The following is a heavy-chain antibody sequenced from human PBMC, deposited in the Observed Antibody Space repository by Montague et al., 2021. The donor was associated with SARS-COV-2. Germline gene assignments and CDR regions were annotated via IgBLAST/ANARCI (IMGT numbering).Heavy chain of an antibody. D-gene: IGHD1-1*01. J-gene: IGHJ6*02. CDR1: GDSVSSNSAT. CDR2: TYYRSKCYN. Sequence: CAISGDSVSSNSATWNWVRQSPSRGLEWLGSTYYRSKCYNDYAVSVRGLVTINPDTSKNQFSLQLNSVTPEDTAIYYCTSGREGNYNVMDVWGQGTTVTVSS. CDR3: TSGREGNYNVMDV. V-gene: IGHV6-1*01.